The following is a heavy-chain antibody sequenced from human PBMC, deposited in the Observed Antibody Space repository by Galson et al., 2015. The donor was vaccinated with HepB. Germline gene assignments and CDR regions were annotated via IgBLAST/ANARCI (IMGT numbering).Heavy chain of an antibody. J-gene: IGHJ4*02. CDR2: IIPNSGGT. CDR1: GYTFSVYY. Sequence: SVKVSCKASGYTFSVYYIHWVRQAPGQGLEWMGRIIPNSGGTTYSQKFQGRVTMTRDRSINTAYMELSSLRSDDAAVYYCARGVLPPALDYWGQGTLVTVSS. D-gene: IGHD2-2*01. V-gene: IGHV1-2*06. CDR3: ARGVLPPALDY.